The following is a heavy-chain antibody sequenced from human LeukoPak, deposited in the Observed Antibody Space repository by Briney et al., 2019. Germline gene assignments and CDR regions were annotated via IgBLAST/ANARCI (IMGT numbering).Heavy chain of an antibody. Sequence: GGSLRLSCAASGFTFSSYAMHWVRQAPGKGLEWVAVISYDGSNKYYADSVKGGFTISRDNSKNTLYLQMNSLRAEDTAVYYCARSYYDSSGFDYWGQGTLVTVSS. CDR2: ISYDGSNK. CDR3: ARSYYDSSGFDY. V-gene: IGHV3-30-3*01. J-gene: IGHJ4*02. CDR1: GFTFSSYA. D-gene: IGHD3-22*01.